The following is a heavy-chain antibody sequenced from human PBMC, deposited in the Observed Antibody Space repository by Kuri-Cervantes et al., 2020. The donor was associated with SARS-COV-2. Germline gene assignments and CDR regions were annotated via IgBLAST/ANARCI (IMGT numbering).Heavy chain of an antibody. CDR1: GFTFSSYA. CDR2: ISGSGGST. V-gene: IGHV3-23*01. D-gene: IGHD3-10*01. Sequence: LSLTCAASGFTFSSYAMSWVRQAPGKGLEWVSAISGSGGSTYYADSVKGRFTISRDNSKNTLYLQMNSLRAEDTAVYYCAKYIGSGTNTPDYWGQGTLVTVSS. CDR3: AKYIGSGTNTPDY. J-gene: IGHJ4*02.